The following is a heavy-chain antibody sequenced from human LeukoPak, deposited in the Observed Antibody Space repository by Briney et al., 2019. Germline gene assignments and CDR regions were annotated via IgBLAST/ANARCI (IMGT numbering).Heavy chain of an antibody. CDR3: ARGKGYSTAWFDP. Sequence: PGGSPRLSCAASGFTFSSYGMHWVRQAPGKGLEWVAVIWYDGSNKYYADSVKGRFTISRDNSKNTLYLQMNSLRAEDTAVYYCARGKGYSTAWFDPWGQGTLVTVSS. CDR1: GFTFSSYG. D-gene: IGHD6-13*01. CDR2: IWYDGSNK. J-gene: IGHJ5*02. V-gene: IGHV3-33*01.